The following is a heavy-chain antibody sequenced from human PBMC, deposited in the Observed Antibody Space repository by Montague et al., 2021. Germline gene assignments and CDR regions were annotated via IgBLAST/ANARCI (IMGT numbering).Heavy chain of an antibody. V-gene: IGHV3-7*01. J-gene: IGHJ4*02. Sequence: SLRLSCAASGFTFSSYWMAWVRQAPGKGLEWVANINQDGNDKDYVDSVRGRFTISRDNAKKSLYLQMNSLRVDDTAVYYCANTKMDYWGQGMLVIVS. CDR3: ANTKMDY. CDR2: INQDGNDK. CDR1: GFTFSSYW. D-gene: IGHD2-8*01.